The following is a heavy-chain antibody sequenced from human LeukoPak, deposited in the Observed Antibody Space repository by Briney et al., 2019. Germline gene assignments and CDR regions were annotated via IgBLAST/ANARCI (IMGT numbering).Heavy chain of an antibody. V-gene: IGHV4-39*07. CDR3: ASRPHVTRDILTTNYYDSTFLFDY. Sequence: PSETLSLTCTVFGDSVSSSNYYWAWFRQPPGKGLEWIGEINHSGSTNYNPSLKSRVTISVDTSKNQFSLKLSSVTAADTAVYYCASRPHVTRDILTTNYYDSTFLFDYWGQGTLVTVSS. J-gene: IGHJ4*02. CDR2: INHSGST. D-gene: IGHD3-22*01. CDR1: GDSVSSSNYY.